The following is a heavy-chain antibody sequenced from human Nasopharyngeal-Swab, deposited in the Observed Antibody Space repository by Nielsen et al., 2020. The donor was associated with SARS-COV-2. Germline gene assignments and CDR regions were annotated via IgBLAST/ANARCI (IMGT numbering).Heavy chain of an antibody. CDR1: GFTFDDYA. D-gene: IGHD3-10*01. Sequence: SLKISCAASGFTFDDYAMHWVRHAPGKGLEWVSGISWNSGSIGYADSVKGRFTISRDNAKNSLYLQMNSLRAEDTALYYCAKDRAYYYGSGSYWFDAFDIWGQGTMVTVSS. J-gene: IGHJ3*02. CDR3: AKDRAYYYGSGSYWFDAFDI. V-gene: IGHV3-9*01. CDR2: ISWNSGSI.